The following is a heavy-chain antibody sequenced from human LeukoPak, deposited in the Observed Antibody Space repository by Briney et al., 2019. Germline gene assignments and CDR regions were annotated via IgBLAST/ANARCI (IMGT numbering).Heavy chain of an antibody. CDR2: IIPIFGTA. J-gene: IGHJ5*02. Sequence: ASVKVSCKASGYTFTSYAMNWVRQAPGQGLEWMGGIIPIFGTANYALKLQGRVTITADESTSTAYMELSSLRSEDTAVYYCAKATRAYCGGDCYSVSFDPWGQGTLVTVSS. CDR1: GYTFTSYA. D-gene: IGHD2-21*02. V-gene: IGHV1-69*13. CDR3: AKATRAYCGGDCYSVSFDP.